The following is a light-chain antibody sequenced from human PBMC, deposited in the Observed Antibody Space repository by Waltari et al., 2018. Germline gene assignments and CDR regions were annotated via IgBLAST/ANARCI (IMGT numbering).Light chain of an antibody. J-gene: IGKJ3*01. CDR3: QQSYTTPFT. Sequence: DVQMTQSPSTLSASVGDRVTITCRASEDINTWLAWYQQKPGKAPKLLISDAASLKSGVPSRFSGSGSGTDFTLTITSMQPDDFATYYCQQSYTTPFTFGPGTTV. CDR1: EDINTW. V-gene: IGKV1-5*01. CDR2: DAA.